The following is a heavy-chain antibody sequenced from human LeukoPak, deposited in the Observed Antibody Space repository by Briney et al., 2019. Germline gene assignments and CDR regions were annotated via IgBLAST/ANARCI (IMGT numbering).Heavy chain of an antibody. J-gene: IGHJ6*03. CDR2: ITSSSYYI. Sequence: GSLRLSCAASAFNFSNYTMNWVRQAPGKGLDWVSSITSSSYYIYYADSVKGRFTISRDSAKNSLYLQMNSLRAEDTAVYYCAREDFGVWAPYNHYYIDVSGKGTTVTVSS. CDR1: AFNFSNYT. CDR3: AREDFGVWAPYNHYYIDV. V-gene: IGHV3-21*01. D-gene: IGHD3-3*01.